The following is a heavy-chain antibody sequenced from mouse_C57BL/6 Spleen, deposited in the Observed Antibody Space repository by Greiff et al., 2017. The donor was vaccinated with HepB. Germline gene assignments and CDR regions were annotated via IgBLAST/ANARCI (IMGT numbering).Heavy chain of an antibody. D-gene: IGHD3-3*01. V-gene: IGHV1-82*01. CDR2: IYPGDGDT. CDR1: GYAFSSSW. Sequence: QVQLQQSGPELVKPGASVKISCKASGYAFSSSWMNWVKQRPGKGLEWIGRIYPGDGDTNYNGKFKGKATLTADKSSSTAYMQLSSLTSEDSAVYFCAREGRGTGDYWGKGTTLTVSS. J-gene: IGHJ2*01. CDR3: AREGRGTGDY.